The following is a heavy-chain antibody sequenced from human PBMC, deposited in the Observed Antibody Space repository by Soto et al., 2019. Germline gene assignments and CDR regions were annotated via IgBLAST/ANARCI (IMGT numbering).Heavy chain of an antibody. J-gene: IGHJ4*02. CDR1: GGSVSSGSYY. CDR3: ARDQTGMATIAALYYFDY. CDR2: IYYSGST. D-gene: IGHD5-12*01. V-gene: IGHV4-61*01. Sequence: PSETLSLTCTVSGGSVSSGSYYWSWIRQPPGKGLEWIGYIYYSGSTNYNPSLKSRVTISVDTSKNQFSLKLSSVTAADTAVYYCARDQTGMATIAALYYFDYWGQGTLVTVSS.